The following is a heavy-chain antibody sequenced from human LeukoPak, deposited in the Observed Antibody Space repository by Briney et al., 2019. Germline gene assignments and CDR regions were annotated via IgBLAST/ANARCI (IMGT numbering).Heavy chain of an antibody. CDR3: ARDDPHYGSGTYYY. D-gene: IGHD3-10*01. J-gene: IGHJ4*02. CDR2: IDSDGST. CDR1: GGSVSSGLYY. V-gene: IGHV4-61*02. Sequence: SETLSLTCSVSGGSVSSGLYYWSWIRQRAGKGLEWIGRIDSDGSTNYNPSLRSRVTISVDTSKNQFPLKLTSVTGADTAVYYCARDDPHYGSGTYYYWGQGTQVTVSS.